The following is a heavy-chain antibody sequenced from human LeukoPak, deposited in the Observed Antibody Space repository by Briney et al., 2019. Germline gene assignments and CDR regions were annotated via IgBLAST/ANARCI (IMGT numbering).Heavy chain of an antibody. J-gene: IGHJ4*02. CDR1: GFTFSSYA. D-gene: IGHD3-22*01. CDR2: ISYDGSNK. CDR3: ARDAVVVKYYFDY. V-gene: IGHV3-30-3*01. Sequence: GRSLRLSCAASGFTFSSYAMHWVRQAPGKGLEWVAVISYDGSNKYYADSVKGRFTISRDNSKNTLYLQMNSLRAEDTAVYYCARDAVVVKYYFDYWGQGTLVTVSS.